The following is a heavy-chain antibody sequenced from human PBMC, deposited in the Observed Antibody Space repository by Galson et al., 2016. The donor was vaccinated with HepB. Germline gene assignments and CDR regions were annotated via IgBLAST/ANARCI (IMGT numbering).Heavy chain of an antibody. CDR2: ITGSGAGT. Sequence: SLRHSCAASGFPFTSYAMRWVRQAPGKGLEWVSGITGSGAGTYYADSVKGRFTISRDNSKNTLYLQMTSLRAEDTAVYYCARAWIHLYDLDYWGQGALVTVSS. D-gene: IGHD5-18*01. CDR3: ARAWIHLYDLDY. CDR1: GFPFTSYA. V-gene: IGHV3-23*01. J-gene: IGHJ4*02.